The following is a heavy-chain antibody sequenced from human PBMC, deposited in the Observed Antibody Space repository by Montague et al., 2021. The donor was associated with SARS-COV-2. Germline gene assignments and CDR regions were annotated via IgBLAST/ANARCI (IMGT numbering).Heavy chain of an antibody. V-gene: IGHV4-59*12. J-gene: IGHJ5*01. D-gene: IGHD6-13*01. CDR3: AGLRRDSRWYPVAFDA. Sequence: SETLSLTCTVSGGSISTYYWTWIRQPPGKGLEWLGYLYYSGSTNYNPSLKSRVTISVDTSKNELSLKLSSVTAADTAVYYCAGLRRDSRWYPVAFDAWGQGALVTVSS. CDR1: GGSISTYY. CDR2: LYYSGST.